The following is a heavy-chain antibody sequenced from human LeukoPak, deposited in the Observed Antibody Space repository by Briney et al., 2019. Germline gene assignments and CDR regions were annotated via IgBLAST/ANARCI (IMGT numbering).Heavy chain of an antibody. Sequence: TGGSLRLSCAASGFTVSSDYMTWVRQAPGKGLEWVSGINWYGCSTDYADSVKGRFTISRDNGKNSLYLQMNSLRAEDTALYYCVREHYNYYMDVWGKGTTVTVSS. CDR3: VREHYNYYMDV. CDR2: INWYGCST. J-gene: IGHJ6*03. V-gene: IGHV3-20*04. CDR1: GFTVSSDY.